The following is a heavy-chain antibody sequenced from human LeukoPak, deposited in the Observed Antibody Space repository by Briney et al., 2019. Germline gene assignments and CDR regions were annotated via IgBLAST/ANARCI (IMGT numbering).Heavy chain of an antibody. D-gene: IGHD4-11*01. V-gene: IGHV1-69*13. Sequence: GASVKVSCKASGGTFSSYAISWVRQAPGQGLEWMGGIIPIFGTANYAQKFQGRVTITADESTSTAYMELSSLRSEDTAVYYCARVLAVTSSQAIDYWGQGTLVTVSS. CDR1: GGTFSSYA. J-gene: IGHJ4*02. CDR3: ARVLAVTSSQAIDY. CDR2: IIPIFGTA.